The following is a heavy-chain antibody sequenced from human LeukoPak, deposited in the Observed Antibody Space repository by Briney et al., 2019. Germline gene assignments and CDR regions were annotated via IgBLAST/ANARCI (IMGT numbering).Heavy chain of an antibody. J-gene: IGHJ6*02. Sequence: SQTLSLTCAVAGGSVSSGGFSWRWIRQQPGKGLECIGSISHTGSTYYNPSLKSRVTISVDSSKNQFSLKLSSVTAADTAVYYCAREGYFYGMDVWGQGTTVTVSS. CDR3: AREGYFYGMDV. D-gene: IGHD2/OR15-2a*01. CDR2: ISHTGST. CDR1: GGSVSSGGFS. V-gene: IGHV4-30-2*01.